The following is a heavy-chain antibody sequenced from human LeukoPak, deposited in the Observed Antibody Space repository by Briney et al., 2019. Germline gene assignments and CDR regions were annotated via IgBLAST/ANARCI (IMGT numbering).Heavy chain of an antibody. CDR1: GFTFSSYW. D-gene: IGHD2/OR15-2a*01. CDR2: IKQDGSEK. CDR3: ASMTHSSAFDI. V-gene: IGHV3-7*01. Sequence: GGSLRLSCAASGFTFSSYWMSWVRQAPGKGLEWVANIKQDGSEKYYVDSVKGRFTISRDNAKNSLYLQMNSLRAEDTAVYYCASMTHSSAFDIWGQGTMVSVSS. J-gene: IGHJ3*02.